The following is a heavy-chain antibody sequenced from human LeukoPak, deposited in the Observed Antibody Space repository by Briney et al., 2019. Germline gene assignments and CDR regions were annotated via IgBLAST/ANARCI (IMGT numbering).Heavy chain of an antibody. Sequence: ASVKVSCKASGYTFTGYYMHWVRQAPGQGLEWMGWINPNSGGTNYAQKFQGRVTMTRDTSISTAYMELSRLGSDDTAVYYCARGTPRMVVVPAADDAFDIWGQGTMVTVSS. J-gene: IGHJ3*02. D-gene: IGHD2-2*01. CDR2: INPNSGGT. V-gene: IGHV1-2*02. CDR3: ARGTPRMVVVPAADDAFDI. CDR1: GYTFTGYY.